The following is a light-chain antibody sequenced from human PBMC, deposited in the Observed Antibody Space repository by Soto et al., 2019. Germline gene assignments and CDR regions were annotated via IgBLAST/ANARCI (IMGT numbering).Light chain of an antibody. CDR3: SSYTSSRTHV. CDR1: SSDVGAYTF. J-gene: IGLJ1*01. V-gene: IGLV2-14*03. CDR2: DVS. Sequence: QSVLTQPASVSGSPGQSITISCTGTSSDVGAYTFVSWYQQHPDKVPKLMIFDVSRRPSGVSDRFSGSKSGNTASLTISGLQPEDEADYYCSSYTSSRTHVFGSGTKVTVL.